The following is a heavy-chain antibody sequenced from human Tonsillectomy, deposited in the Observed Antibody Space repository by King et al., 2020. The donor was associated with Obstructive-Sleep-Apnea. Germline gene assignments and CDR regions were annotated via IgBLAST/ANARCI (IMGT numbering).Heavy chain of an antibody. CDR1: GFSLRTSGVG. D-gene: IGHD4-23*01. CDR2: IYWDDDK. Sequence: ITLKESGPTLVKPTQTLTLTCTFSGFSLRTSGVGVGWIRQPPGKALEWLALIYWDDDKCYSPSLKSRLTITKDTSKNQVVLIMTNMDPVDTATYYCAHRGNSEFSFDFWGHGTLVTVSS. V-gene: IGHV2-5*02. J-gene: IGHJ4*01. CDR3: AHRGNSEFSFDF.